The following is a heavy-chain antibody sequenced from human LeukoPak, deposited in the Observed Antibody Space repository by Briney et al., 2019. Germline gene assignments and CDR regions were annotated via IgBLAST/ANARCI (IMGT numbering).Heavy chain of an antibody. Sequence: ASVKVSCKASGYTFTSYAINWVRQAPGQGIEWMGWINTNTGNAAYAQGLTGRSVFSLDTSVSTAYLEISSLKAEDTAVYYCARPMGRYYYYGMDVWGQGTTVTVS. CDR1: GYTFTSYA. D-gene: IGHD3-16*01. J-gene: IGHJ6*02. CDR2: INTNTGNA. CDR3: ARPMGRYYYYGMDV. V-gene: IGHV7-4-1*02.